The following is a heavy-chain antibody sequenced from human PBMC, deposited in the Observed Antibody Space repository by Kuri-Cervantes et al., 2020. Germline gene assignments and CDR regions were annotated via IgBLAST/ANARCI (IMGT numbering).Heavy chain of an antibody. CDR2: ISYDGSNK. CDR1: GFTFSSYA. J-gene: IGHJ4*02. Sequence: GGSLRLSCAASGFTFSSYAMHWVRQAPGKGLEWVAVISYDGSNKYYADSVKGRFTISRDNAKNTLYLQMNSLRAEDTAVYYCASSRIQLWPQGYWGQGTLVTVSS. D-gene: IGHD5-18*01. CDR3: ASSRIQLWPQGY. V-gene: IGHV3-30-3*01.